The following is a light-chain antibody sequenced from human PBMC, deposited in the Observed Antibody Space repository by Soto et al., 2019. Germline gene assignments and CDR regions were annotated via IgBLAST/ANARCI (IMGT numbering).Light chain of an antibody. V-gene: IGLV2-23*01. CDR1: SSDVGSYNP. Sequence: QSALTQPASVSGSPGQSITISCTGTSSDVGSYNPVSWFQQHPGKAPKLMIYEGSKRPSGVSNRFSGSKSGNTASLTISGLQAEDEADYYCCSYAHGNTLVFGGGTKLNVL. CDR2: EGS. CDR3: CSYAHGNTLV. J-gene: IGLJ2*01.